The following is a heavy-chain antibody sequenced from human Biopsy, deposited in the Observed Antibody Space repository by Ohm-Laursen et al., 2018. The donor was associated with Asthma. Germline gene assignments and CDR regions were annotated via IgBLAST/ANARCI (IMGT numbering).Heavy chain of an antibody. CDR1: GYTFNAYY. Sequence: GSSVKVSCKASGYTFNAYYIHWVRQAPGQEFEWMGRINPNSGNTHYAHKFQGRVTMTRDTSISTVYMELTSLRSDDTAVYYCARAPQPQNYGSGNAQYGLDVWGQGPRSPSP. CDR2: INPNSGNT. CDR3: ARAPQPQNYGSGNAQYGLDV. V-gene: IGHV1-2*06. D-gene: IGHD3-10*01. J-gene: IGHJ6*02.